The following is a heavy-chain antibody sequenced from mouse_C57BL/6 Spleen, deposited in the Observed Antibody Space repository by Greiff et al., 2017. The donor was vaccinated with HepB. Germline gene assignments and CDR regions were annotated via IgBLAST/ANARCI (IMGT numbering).Heavy chain of an antibody. V-gene: IGHV1-22*01. CDR1: GYTFTDYN. J-gene: IGHJ3*01. CDR2: INPNNGGT. Sequence: VQLQQSGPELVKPGASVKMSCKASGYTFTDYNMHWVKQSHGKSLEWIGYINPNNGGTSYNQKFKGKATLTVNKSSSTAYMELCSLTSEDSAVCYCARPHYYGSSWCDYWGQGTLVTVSA. CDR3: ARPHYYGSSWCDY. D-gene: IGHD1-1*01.